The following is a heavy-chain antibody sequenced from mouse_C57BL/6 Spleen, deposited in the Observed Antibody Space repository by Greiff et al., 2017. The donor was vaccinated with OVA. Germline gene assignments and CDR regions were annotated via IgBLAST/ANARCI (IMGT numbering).Heavy chain of an antibody. CDR3: TRDMGYDYDGPFAY. V-gene: IGHV5-9-1*02. D-gene: IGHD2-4*01. Sequence: EVKLLEPGGGLVKPGGSLKLSCAASGFTFSSYAMSWVRQTPEKRLEWVAYISSGGDYIYYADTVKGRFTISRDNARNTLYLQMSSLKSEDTAMYYCTRDMGYDYDGPFAYWGQGTLVTVAA. CDR1: GFTFSSYA. CDR2: ISSGGDYI. J-gene: IGHJ3*01.